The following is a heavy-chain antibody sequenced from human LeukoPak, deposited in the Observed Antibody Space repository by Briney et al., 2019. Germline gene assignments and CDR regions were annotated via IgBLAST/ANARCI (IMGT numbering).Heavy chain of an antibody. D-gene: IGHD3-22*01. CDR2: ISSSSSYI. CDR1: RFTSSSYS. Sequence: GGSLRLPCAASRFTSSSYSMNWFRQAPGKGLEWVSSISSSSSYIYYADSVKGRFTISRDNSKNTLYLHMNSLRAEDTAVYFCAYYDSSGYYYGRLRYWGQGTPVTVSS. CDR3: AYYDSSGYYYGRLRY. J-gene: IGHJ4*02. V-gene: IGHV3-21*04.